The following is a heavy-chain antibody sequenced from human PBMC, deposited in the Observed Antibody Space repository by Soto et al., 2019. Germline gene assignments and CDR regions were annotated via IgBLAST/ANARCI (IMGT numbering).Heavy chain of an antibody. J-gene: IGHJ4*02. V-gene: IGHV3-15*01. CDR3: TTVWVLGVRGVRFLVY. Sequence: GGSLRLSCAASGFTFSNAWMSWVRQAPGKGLEWVGRIKSKTDGGTTDYAAPVKGRFTISRDDSKNTLYLQMNSLKTEDTAVYYCTTVWVLGVRGVRFLVYWGQGTLVTVSS. D-gene: IGHD3-10*01. CDR1: GFTFSNAW. CDR2: IKSKTDGGTT.